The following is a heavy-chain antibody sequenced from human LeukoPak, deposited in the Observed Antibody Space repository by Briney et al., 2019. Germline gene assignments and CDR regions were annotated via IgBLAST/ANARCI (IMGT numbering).Heavy chain of an antibody. CDR2: MNPNSGNS. Sequence: ASVKVSRKASGYTFTSYDINWVRQATGQGLEWMGWMNPNSGNSGYAQKFQGRVTMTRNTSISTAYMELSGLRSEDTAVYYCARGFKFGYEYWGQGTLVTVSS. D-gene: IGHD5-18*01. CDR3: ARGFKFGYEY. J-gene: IGHJ4*02. CDR1: GYTFTSYD. V-gene: IGHV1-8*01.